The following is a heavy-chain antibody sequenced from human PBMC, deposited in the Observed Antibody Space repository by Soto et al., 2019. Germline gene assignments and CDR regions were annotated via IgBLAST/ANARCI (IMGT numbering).Heavy chain of an antibody. V-gene: IGHV3-11*01. CDR2: INTLSTAI. CDR1: GFTFTDYY. J-gene: IGHJ4*02. D-gene: IGHD6-19*01. Sequence: QVHLMESGGGLVKPGGSLRLSCEGSGFTFTDYYMTWIRQAPGKGLEWVAYINTLSTAIYYADSVKGRFTISRDNAKNSLYLQMNGPRAEDTATYYCARRLQWQLRPLDSWGRGTLVTVSS. CDR3: ARRLQWQLRPLDS.